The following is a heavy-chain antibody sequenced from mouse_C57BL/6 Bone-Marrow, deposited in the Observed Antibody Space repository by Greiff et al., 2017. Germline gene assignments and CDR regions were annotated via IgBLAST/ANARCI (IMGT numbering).Heavy chain of an antibody. J-gene: IGHJ2*01. CDR1: GYTFPSYW. CDR3: TREGNYYGSSYYFDY. CDR2: IYPGNSDT. D-gene: IGHD1-1*01. Sequence: VQLKESGTVLARPGASVKMSCKTSGYTFPSYWMHWVKQRPGQGLAWLGAIYPGNSDTSYNQKFKGKAKLTAVTSASTAYMELSSLTNEDSAVYYCTREGNYYGSSYYFDYWGQGTTLTVSS. V-gene: IGHV1-5*01.